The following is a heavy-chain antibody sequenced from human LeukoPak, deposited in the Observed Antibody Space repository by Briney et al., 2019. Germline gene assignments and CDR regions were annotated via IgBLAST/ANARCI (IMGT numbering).Heavy chain of an antibody. V-gene: IGHV4-34*01. CDR3: ARAGYGDFNWFDP. CDR2: INHSGST. Sequence: SETLSLTCAVYGGFFSGYYWSWIRQPPGKGLEWIGEINHSGSTNYNPSLRSRVTISVDTSKNQFSLKLGSVTAADTAVYYCARAGYGDFNWFDPWGQGTLVTVSS. J-gene: IGHJ5*02. D-gene: IGHD4-17*01. CDR1: GGFFSGYY.